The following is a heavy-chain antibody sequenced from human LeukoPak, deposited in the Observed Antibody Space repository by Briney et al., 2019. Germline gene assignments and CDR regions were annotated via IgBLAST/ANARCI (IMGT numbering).Heavy chain of an antibody. V-gene: IGHV3-23*01. Sequence: GGSLRLSCAASGFTFSSYAMSWVRQAPGKGLEWVSAISGSGGSTYYADSVNGRFVISRDNSKNTLYLQMNSLRAEDTAVYYCAKVSSSGSYGDSDRFDYWGQGTLVTVSS. CDR2: ISGSGGST. D-gene: IGHD1-26*01. CDR3: AKVSSSGSYGDSDRFDY. CDR1: GFTFSSYA. J-gene: IGHJ4*02.